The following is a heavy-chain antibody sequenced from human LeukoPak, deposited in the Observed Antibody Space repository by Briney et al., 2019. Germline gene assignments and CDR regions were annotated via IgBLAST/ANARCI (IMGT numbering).Heavy chain of an antibody. CDR2: IYHSGST. D-gene: IGHD3-10*01. V-gene: IGHV4-38-2*02. Sequence: SETLSLTCTVSGYSISSGYYWGWIRQPPGKGLEWIGRIYHSGSTYYNPSLKSRVTISVDTSKNQFSLKLSSVTAADTAVYYCARTTMVRGTYYMDVWGKGTTVTVSS. J-gene: IGHJ6*03. CDR3: ARTTMVRGTYYMDV. CDR1: GYSISSGYY.